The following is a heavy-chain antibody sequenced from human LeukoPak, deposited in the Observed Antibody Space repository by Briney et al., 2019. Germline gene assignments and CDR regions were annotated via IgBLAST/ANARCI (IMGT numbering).Heavy chain of an antibody. Sequence: QSGGSLRLSCATSGFTFSTYGMHWVRQAPGKGLEWVAIISYDGTNKYYADSMKGRFTISRDNSENTLFLQMNSLRAEDTAIYYCAKARLGHCTGGSCYPRYFYYGLDVWGQGTTVTVS. J-gene: IGHJ6*02. V-gene: IGHV3-30*18. CDR2: ISYDGTNK. CDR3: AKARLGHCTGGSCYPRYFYYGLDV. CDR1: GFTFSTYG. D-gene: IGHD2-15*01.